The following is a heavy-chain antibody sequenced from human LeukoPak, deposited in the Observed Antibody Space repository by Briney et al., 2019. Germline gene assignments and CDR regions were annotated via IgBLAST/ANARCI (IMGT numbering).Heavy chain of an antibody. D-gene: IGHD4-23*01. Sequence: SETLSLTCTVSGGSISSYYWSWIRQPAGKGLEWIGSIYYSGSTYYNPSLKSRVTISVDTSKNQFSLKLSSVTAADTAVYYCARHPDGGGGNSRYYYYYMDVWGKGTTVTVSS. CDR2: IYYSGST. J-gene: IGHJ6*03. CDR1: GGSISSYY. V-gene: IGHV4-59*05. CDR3: ARHPDGGGGNSRYYYYYMDV.